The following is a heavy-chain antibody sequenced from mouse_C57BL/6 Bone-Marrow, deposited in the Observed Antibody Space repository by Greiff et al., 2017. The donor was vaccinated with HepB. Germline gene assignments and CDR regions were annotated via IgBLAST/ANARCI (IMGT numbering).Heavy chain of an antibody. J-gene: IGHJ4*01. CDR2: ISSGSSTI. CDR1: GFTFSDYG. CDR3: ARAFDYAMDY. Sequence: DVHLVGSGGGLVKPGGSLKLSCAASGFTFSDYGMHWVRQAPEKGLEWVAYISSGSSTIYYADTVKGRFTISRDNAKNTLFLQMTSLRSEDTAMYYCARAFDYAMDYWGQGTSVTVSS. V-gene: IGHV5-17*01.